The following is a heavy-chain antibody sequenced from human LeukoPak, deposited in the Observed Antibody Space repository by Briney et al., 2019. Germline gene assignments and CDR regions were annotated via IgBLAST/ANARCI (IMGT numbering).Heavy chain of an antibody. J-gene: IGHJ4*02. CDR2: ISGGGGST. CDR1: GFTFSNCA. V-gene: IGHV3-23*01. CDR3: ARGKVVTGIDY. Sequence: GGSLRLSCAASGFTFSNCAMSWVRQAPGKGLEWVSAISGGGGSTYYADSVKGRFTISRDNSKNTLYLRMNSLRAEDTAVYYCARGKVVTGIDYWGQGTLVTVSS. D-gene: IGHD2-21*02.